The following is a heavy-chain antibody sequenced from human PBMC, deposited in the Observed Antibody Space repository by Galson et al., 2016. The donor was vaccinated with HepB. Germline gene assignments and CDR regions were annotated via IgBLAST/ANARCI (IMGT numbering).Heavy chain of an antibody. D-gene: IGHD2-15*01. J-gene: IGHJ5*01. V-gene: IGHV3-53*01. CDR2: LYRGGYT. Sequence: LRLSCAVSDFSVSVSYMSWVRQAPGKGLEWVSVLYRGGYTNYADSVKGRFTISRDNSKNTLYLQMNGLRADDTAVYYCARLGANPSCLGGSCYRWFDSWGQGIMVTVSS. CDR1: DFSVSVSY. CDR3: ARLGANPSCLGGSCYRWFDS.